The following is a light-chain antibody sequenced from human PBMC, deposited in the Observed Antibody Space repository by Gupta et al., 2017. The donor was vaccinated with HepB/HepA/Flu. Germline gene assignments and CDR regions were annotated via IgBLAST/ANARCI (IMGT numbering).Light chain of an antibody. Sequence: VLPPSPGTLSLSPGERVTLSCRVSQHISSSDLAWYQQKPGQAPRLLIEGASSRASGIPDRFSGGGSGTDFTLTISRLENEDVALYEGQQYGRASFTFGPGTKVEVK. CDR2: GAS. CDR1: QHISSSD. J-gene: IGKJ3*01. CDR3: QQYGRASFT. V-gene: IGKV3-20*01.